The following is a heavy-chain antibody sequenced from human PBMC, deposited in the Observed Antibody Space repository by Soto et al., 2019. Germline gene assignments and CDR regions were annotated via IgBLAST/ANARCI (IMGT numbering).Heavy chain of an antibody. CDR2: ISSSSSSI. CDR1: TFTFSTYS. J-gene: IGHJ4*02. Sequence: SLRLSCAASTFTFSTYSMYWVRQAPGKGLEWVSSISSSSSSIYYADSLRGRFTISRDNAKNSLYLQMNSLRAEDTAMYYCAKDNGYDAATLDYWGQGTPVTVSS. D-gene: IGHD5-12*01. CDR3: AKDNGYDAATLDY. V-gene: IGHV3-21*01.